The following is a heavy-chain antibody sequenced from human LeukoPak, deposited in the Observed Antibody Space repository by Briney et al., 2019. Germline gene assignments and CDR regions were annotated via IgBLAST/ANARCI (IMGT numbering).Heavy chain of an antibody. CDR2: ISYSAERT. V-gene: IGHV3-23*01. CDR1: GLTFGSYV. CDR3: ARDRRYYDSPYYFDY. Sequence: PGGSLRLSCAASGLTFGSYVMNWVRQAPGKGLEWVAGISYSAERTDYAGSVKGRFTISRDNSKNILYLQMNSLRADDTAVYYCARDRRYYDSPYYFDYWGQGTLVTVSS. D-gene: IGHD3-22*01. J-gene: IGHJ4*02.